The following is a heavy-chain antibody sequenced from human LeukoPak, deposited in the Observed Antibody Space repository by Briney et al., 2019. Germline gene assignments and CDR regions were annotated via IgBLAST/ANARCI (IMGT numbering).Heavy chain of an antibody. Sequence: SETLSLTCTVSGGSISSSSYYWGWIRQPPGKGLEWIGSIYYSGSTYYNPSLKSRVTISVDTSKNQFSLKLSSVTAADTAVYYCARHYYDSSGYLDYWGQGTLVTASS. D-gene: IGHD3-22*01. J-gene: IGHJ4*02. CDR3: ARHYYDSSGYLDY. V-gene: IGHV4-39*01. CDR2: IYYSGST. CDR1: GGSISSSSYY.